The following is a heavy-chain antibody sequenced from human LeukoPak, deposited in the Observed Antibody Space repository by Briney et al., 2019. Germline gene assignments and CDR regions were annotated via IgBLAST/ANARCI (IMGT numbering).Heavy chain of an antibody. J-gene: IGHJ4*02. CDR1: GGSINSYY. CDR2: IYYSGGT. D-gene: IGHD6-6*01. V-gene: IGHV4-59*08. Sequence: SETLSLTCTVSGGSINSYYWTWIRQPPGKGLGLEWIGYIYYSGGTNYNPSLKSRVTISIDTSKNQVSLKLSSVTAADTAVYYCARLWDSSSSLDYWGQGTLVTVSS. CDR3: ARLWDSSSSLDY.